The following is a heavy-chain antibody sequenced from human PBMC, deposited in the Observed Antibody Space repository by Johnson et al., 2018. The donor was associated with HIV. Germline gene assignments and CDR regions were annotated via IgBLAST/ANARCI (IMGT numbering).Heavy chain of an antibody. V-gene: IGHV3-7*01. CDR1: GFTLSSYW. D-gene: IGHD3-16*02. Sequence: VQLVESGGGLAQPGGSLRLSCAASGFTLSSYWMAWVRQAPGKGLEWVANVKQDGSEKNYVDSVKGRFTISRDNFKNRLYLQMDSLRAEDTAVYYCATELSLLRDAFDIWGQGTMVTVSS. CDR2: VKQDGSEK. J-gene: IGHJ3*02. CDR3: ATELSLLRDAFDI.